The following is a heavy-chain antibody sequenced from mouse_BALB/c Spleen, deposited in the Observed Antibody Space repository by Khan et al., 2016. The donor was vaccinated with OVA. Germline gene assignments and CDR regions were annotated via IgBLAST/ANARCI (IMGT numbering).Heavy chain of an antibody. D-gene: IGHD2-14*01. V-gene: IGHV5-4*02. CDR2: ISDGGSYT. Sequence: EVELVESGGGLVKPGGSLKLSCAASGFTFSDYYMYWVRQTPEKRLEWVATISDGGSYTYYPDSVKGRFTISRDNAKNNLYLQMSSLKSEDTAIYCCTRGGYGVFGYWGQGTLVTVSA. J-gene: IGHJ3*01. CDR1: GFTFSDYY. CDR3: TRGGYGVFGY.